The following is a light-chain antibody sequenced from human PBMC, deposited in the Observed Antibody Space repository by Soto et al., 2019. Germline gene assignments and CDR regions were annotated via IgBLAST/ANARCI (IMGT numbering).Light chain of an antibody. CDR3: SSYTSSSTLVV. CDR1: SNDVGGYNY. V-gene: IGLV2-14*03. J-gene: IGLJ2*01. CDR2: DVS. Sequence: QSALTQPASVSGSPGQSITISCTGTSNDVGGYNYVSWYQHLPGKAPKLMIYDVSDRPSGVSNRFSGSKSGNTASLTISGRQAEDEADYFCSSYTSSSTLVVFGGGTKLTVL.